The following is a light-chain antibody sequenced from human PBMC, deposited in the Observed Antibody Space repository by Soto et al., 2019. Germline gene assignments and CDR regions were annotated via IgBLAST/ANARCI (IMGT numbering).Light chain of an antibody. Sequence: DIQMTQSPSSLSASVGDRVTITCRASQSIGTYFNLFQQKPGKAPKLLIYSASSLESGVPSRFSGSGSGTHFTLTISSLQREDFATYYCQQSYSIPLTFGGGTKVEIK. V-gene: IGKV1-39*01. J-gene: IGKJ4*01. CDR1: QSIGTY. CDR2: SAS. CDR3: QQSYSIPLT.